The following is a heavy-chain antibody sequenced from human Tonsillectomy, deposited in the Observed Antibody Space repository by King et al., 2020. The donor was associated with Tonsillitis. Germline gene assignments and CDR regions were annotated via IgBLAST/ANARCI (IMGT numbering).Heavy chain of an antibody. V-gene: IGHV3-49*05. CDR2: IRSKTYSGTT. J-gene: IGHJ4*02. CDR3: TRDGGMLSYDY. CDR1: GFTFSNYA. Sequence: VQLVESGGGLVKPGRSLRLSCAASGFTFSNYAMSWFRQAPGKGLEWVGFIRSKTYSGTTEYAASVKGRFTISRDDSKSIAYPQMNSLKTEDTAVYYCTRDGGMLSYDYWGQGTLVTVSS. D-gene: IGHD3-16*01.